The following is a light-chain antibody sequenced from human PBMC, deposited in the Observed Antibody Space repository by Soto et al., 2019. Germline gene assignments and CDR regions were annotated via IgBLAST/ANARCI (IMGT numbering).Light chain of an antibody. V-gene: IGLV2-8*01. CDR1: SSDVGAYDY. CDR2: EIN. Sequence: QSALTQPPSASGSPGQSVTISWTGTSSDVGAYDYVSWYQQHPGKAPKLMIYEINKRPSGVPDRFSGSKSGNTASLTVSGLQAEDEADYYCSSFAGSNNFPYVFGTGTKVTVL. J-gene: IGLJ1*01. CDR3: SSFAGSNNFPYV.